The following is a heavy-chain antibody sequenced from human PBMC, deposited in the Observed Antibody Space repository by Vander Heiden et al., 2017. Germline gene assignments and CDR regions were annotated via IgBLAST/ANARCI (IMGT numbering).Heavy chain of an antibody. Sequence: SSYAMHWVRQAPGKGLEWVAVISYDGSNKYYADSVKGRFTISRDNSKNTLYLQMNSLRAEDTAVYYCARPHYYDSSGYYCNYYYYGMDVWGQGTTVTVYS. CDR1: SSYA. V-gene: IGHV3-30*04. D-gene: IGHD3-22*01. CDR3: ARPHYYDSSGYYCNYYYYGMDV. CDR2: ISYDGSNK. J-gene: IGHJ6*02.